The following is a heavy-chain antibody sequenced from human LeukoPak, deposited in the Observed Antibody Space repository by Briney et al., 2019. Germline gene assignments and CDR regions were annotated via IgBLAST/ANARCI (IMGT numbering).Heavy chain of an antibody. CDR3: ARDTVAVVEYYMDV. J-gene: IGHJ6*03. V-gene: IGHV3-21*01. CDR1: GFTFSSYS. Sequence: PGGSLRLSCAASGFTFSSYSMNWVRQAPGKRLEWVSSISSSSSYIYYADSVKGRFTISRDNAKNSLYLQMNSLRAEDTAVYYCARDTVAVVEYYMDVWGKGTTVTVS. D-gene: IGHD6-19*01. CDR2: ISSSSSYI.